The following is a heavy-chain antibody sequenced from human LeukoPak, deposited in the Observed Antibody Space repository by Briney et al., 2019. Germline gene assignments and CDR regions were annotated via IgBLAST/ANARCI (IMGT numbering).Heavy chain of an antibody. CDR1: GFTFNSYA. D-gene: IGHD3-22*01. Sequence: GGSLRPSCAASGFTFNSYAMDWVRQAPGKGLEWVSAISGSGGSTYYADSVKGRFTISRDNSKNTLYLQVNSLRAEDTAVYYCAKDKDYYDSSGNFGNPTVFDYWGQGTLVTVSS. CDR2: ISGSGGST. V-gene: IGHV3-23*01. CDR3: AKDKDYYDSSGNFGNPTVFDY. J-gene: IGHJ4*02.